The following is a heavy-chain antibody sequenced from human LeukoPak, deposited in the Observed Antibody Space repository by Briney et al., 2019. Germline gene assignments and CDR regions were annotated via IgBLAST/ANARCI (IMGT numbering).Heavy chain of an antibody. CDR1: GGTFSSYA. J-gene: IGHJ4*02. CDR3: ADGSSVYFDY. CDR2: IIPISGTA. Sequence: SVKVSCKASGGTFSSYAISWVRQAPGQGLEWMGRIIPISGTANYAQKFQGRVTITTDESTSTAYMELSSLRSEDTAVYYCADGSSVYFDYWGQGTLVTVSS. V-gene: IGHV1-69*05. D-gene: IGHD3-10*01.